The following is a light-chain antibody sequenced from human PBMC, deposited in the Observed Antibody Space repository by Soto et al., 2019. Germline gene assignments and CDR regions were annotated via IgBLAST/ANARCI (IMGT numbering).Light chain of an antibody. CDR3: QSYDSSLSAWV. CDR1: SSNIGAGYD. CDR2: GNS. J-gene: IGLJ3*02. Sequence: QAVVTQPPSVSGAPGQRVTISCTGSSSNIGAGYDVHWYQQLPGTAPKLLIYGNSNRPSGVPDRFSGSKSGTSASLAITGLQAEDEADYYCQSYDSSLSAWVFGGGTKLTVL. V-gene: IGLV1-40*01.